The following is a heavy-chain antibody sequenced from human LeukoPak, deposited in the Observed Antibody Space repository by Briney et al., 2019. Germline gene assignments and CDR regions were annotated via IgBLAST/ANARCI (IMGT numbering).Heavy chain of an antibody. CDR2: MNPDSGNT. V-gene: IGHV1-8*01. CDR1: GYTFTSYD. D-gene: IGHD3-22*01. J-gene: IGHJ3*02. Sequence: ASVKVSCKASGYTFTSYDINWVRQATGQGLEWMGWMNPDSGNTGYAQKFQGRVTMTTDTSTSTAYMEVRSLRSEDKAVYYCARDGHRRYYYDSSGREDAFDIWGQGTMVTVSA. CDR3: ARDGHRRYYYDSSGREDAFDI.